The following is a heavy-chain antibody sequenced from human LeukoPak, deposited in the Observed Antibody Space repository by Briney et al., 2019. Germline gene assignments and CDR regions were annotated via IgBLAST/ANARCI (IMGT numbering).Heavy chain of an antibody. CDR2: ICYSGST. V-gene: IGHV4-39*07. CDR1: GDSISSSSYY. J-gene: IGHJ5*02. D-gene: IGHD6-6*01. Sequence: SETLSLTCTVSGDSISSSSYYWGWIRQPPGKGLEWIGSICYSGSTYYNPSLKSRVTISVDTSKNQFSLKLSSVTAADTAVYYCARCYSSSSYGWFDPWGQGTLVTVSS. CDR3: ARCYSSSSYGWFDP.